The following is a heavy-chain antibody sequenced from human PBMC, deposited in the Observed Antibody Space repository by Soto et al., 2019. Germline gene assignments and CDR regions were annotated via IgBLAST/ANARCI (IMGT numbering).Heavy chain of an antibody. V-gene: IGHV1-18*01. CDR1: GYTFTSYG. CDR2: ISAYNGNT. Sequence: QVPLVQSGAEVKKPGASVKVSCKASGYTFTSYGISWVRQAPRQGLEWMGWISAYNGNTNYAQKLQGRVTMTTDTYTSTAYMELRSLRSDDTAVYYCARVGAYCGGDCYSWFDPWGQGTLVTVSS. D-gene: IGHD2-21*02. CDR3: ARVGAYCGGDCYSWFDP. J-gene: IGHJ5*02.